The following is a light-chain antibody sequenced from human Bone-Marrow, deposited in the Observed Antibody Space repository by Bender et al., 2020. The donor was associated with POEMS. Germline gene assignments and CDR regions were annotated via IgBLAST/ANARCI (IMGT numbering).Light chain of an antibody. Sequence: QSALTQPPSASGSPGQSVTISCTGTSGDVGDYNYVSWFQQHPGKAPKLIIFDVTKRPSGISIRFSASKSGNTASLTISGLQAEDEADYYCSSYSSGSTLEVFGGGTKLTVL. CDR2: DVT. CDR3: SSYSSGSTLEV. J-gene: IGLJ2*01. CDR1: SGDVGDYNY. V-gene: IGLV2-14*03.